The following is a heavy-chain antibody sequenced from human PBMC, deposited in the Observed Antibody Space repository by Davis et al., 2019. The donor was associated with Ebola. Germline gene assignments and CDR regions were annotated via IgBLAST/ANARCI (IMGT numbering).Heavy chain of an antibody. CDR1: GFTFDDYA. CDR3: AKDLTFWRGCMDV. J-gene: IGHJ6*02. D-gene: IGHD3-3*01. V-gene: IGHV3-43*02. CDR2: ISGDGGST. Sequence: GESLKISCAAPGFTFDDYAMHWVRQAPGKGQEWVSLISGDGGSTNYADSVKGRFTISRDNSKNTLYLQMNSLRAEDTAVYYCAKDLTFWRGCMDVWGQGTTVTVSS.